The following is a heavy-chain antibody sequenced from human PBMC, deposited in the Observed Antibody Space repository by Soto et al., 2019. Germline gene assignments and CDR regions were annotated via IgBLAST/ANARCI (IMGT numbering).Heavy chain of an antibody. CDR3: ARGSLGASWAFGI. D-gene: IGHD1-26*01. CDR1: GCNVSSQNHF. Sequence: PSETLSLTCPFSGCNVSSQNHFWSWIRKPPGKGLEWIGYVDYSGSTNYNPSLKSRLTISVDTSKNQFSLRLSSVTAADTAVYYCARGSLGASWAFGIWGQGTMVTVSS. V-gene: IGHV4-61*01. CDR2: VDYSGST. J-gene: IGHJ3*02.